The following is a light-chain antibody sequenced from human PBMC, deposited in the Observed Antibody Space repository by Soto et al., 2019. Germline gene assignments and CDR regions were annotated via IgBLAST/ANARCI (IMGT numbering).Light chain of an antibody. J-gene: IGKJ2*01. Sequence: DIQLTQSPSFLSASVGDRVTITCRASQDISSYLAWYQQKPGKAPKLLIYAASTLQSGVPSRFSGSGSGTEFTLTISSLQPEDFATYYCQKINSYLSTFGQGTKLEIK. CDR3: QKINSYLST. CDR2: AAS. V-gene: IGKV1-9*01. CDR1: QDISSY.